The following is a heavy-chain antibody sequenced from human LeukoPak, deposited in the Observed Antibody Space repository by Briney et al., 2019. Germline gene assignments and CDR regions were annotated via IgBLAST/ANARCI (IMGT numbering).Heavy chain of an antibody. V-gene: IGHV3-30*02. CDR3: AKDLFQQTGDDY. J-gene: IGHJ4*02. D-gene: IGHD2-8*02. Sequence: GGSLRLSCAASGFTFSSYGMHWVRQAPGKGLEWVAFMRYDGSNKYYADSVKGRFTISRDNSKNTLYLQMNSLRAEDTAVYYCAKDLFQQTGDDYWGQGTLVTVSS. CDR2: MRYDGSNK. CDR1: GFTFSSYG.